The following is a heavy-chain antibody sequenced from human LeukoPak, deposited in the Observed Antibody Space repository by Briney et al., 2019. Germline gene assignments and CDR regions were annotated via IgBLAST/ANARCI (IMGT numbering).Heavy chain of an antibody. V-gene: IGHV4-31*03. D-gene: IGHD4-11*01. Sequence: PSETLSLTCTVSGGSISSGGYYWSWIRQHPGKGLEWIGYIYYSGSTYYNPSLKSRVTISVDTSKNQFSLKLSSVTAAGTAVYYCARDRTTVTSYYYGMDVWGQGATVTVSS. CDR1: GGSISSGGYY. CDR2: IYYSGST. CDR3: ARDRTTVTSYYYGMDV. J-gene: IGHJ6*02.